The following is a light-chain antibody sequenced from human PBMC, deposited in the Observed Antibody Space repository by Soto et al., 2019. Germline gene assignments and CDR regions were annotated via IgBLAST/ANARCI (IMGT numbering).Light chain of an antibody. CDR1: STDVGGYNY. J-gene: IGLJ1*01. CDR3: CSYAGRDTLYV. Sequence: QSALTQPRSVSGSPGQSVTISCTGTSTDVGGYNYVSWYHQHPGQVPKLMLYDVSKRPSGVPDRFSGSKSGNTASLTISGLHAEDEADYYCCSYAGRDTLYVFGSGTTLTVL. V-gene: IGLV2-11*01. CDR2: DVS.